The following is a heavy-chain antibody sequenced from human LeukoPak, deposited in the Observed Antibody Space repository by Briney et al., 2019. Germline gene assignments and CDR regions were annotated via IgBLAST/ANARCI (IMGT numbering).Heavy chain of an antibody. CDR1: GFTFSRYW. CDR2: IKQDGNEK. J-gene: IGHJ6*03. V-gene: IGHV3-7*01. Sequence: PGGSLRLSCAACGFTFSRYWMRWVRQAPGKGREWVANIKQDGNEKYYVDSVKGRFTISRDKAKKSLYLQMNSLRAEDTAVYYCARDESQRNYDCWSGYSTYYYYYMDVWGKGTTVTVSS. D-gene: IGHD3-3*01. CDR3: ARDESQRNYDCWSGYSTYYYYYMDV.